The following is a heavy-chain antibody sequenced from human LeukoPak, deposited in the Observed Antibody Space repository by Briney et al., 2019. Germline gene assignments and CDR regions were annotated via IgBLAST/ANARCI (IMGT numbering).Heavy chain of an antibody. V-gene: IGHV3-48*01. J-gene: IGHJ4*02. CDR1: GFTFSSYT. D-gene: IGHD3-22*01. CDR3: AREYYYDGSGYSLDY. CDR2: ISGTSSTI. Sequence: PGGSLRLSCAASGFTFSSYTMNWVRQAPGKGLEWVSYISGTSSTIYYADSVKGRFTISRDNAKNSLYLQMNSLRAEDTAVYYCAREYYYDGSGYSLDYWGQGTLVTVSS.